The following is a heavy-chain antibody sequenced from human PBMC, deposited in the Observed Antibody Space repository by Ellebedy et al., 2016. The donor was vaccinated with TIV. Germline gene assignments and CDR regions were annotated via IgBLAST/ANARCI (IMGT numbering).Heavy chain of an antibody. CDR3: ARDEQQLVHPEYFQH. V-gene: IGHV1-2*02. CDR1: GGTFSSYA. CDR2: INPNSGGT. D-gene: IGHD6-13*01. J-gene: IGHJ1*01. Sequence: ASVKVSCKASGGTFSSYAISWVRQAPGQGLEWMGWINPNSGGTNYAQKFQGRVTMTRDTSISTAYMELSSLRSEDTAVYYCARDEQQLVHPEYFQHWGQGTLVTVSS.